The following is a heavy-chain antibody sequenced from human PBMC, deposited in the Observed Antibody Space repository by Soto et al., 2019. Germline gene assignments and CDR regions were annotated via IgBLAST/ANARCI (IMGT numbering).Heavy chain of an antibody. CDR1: GYTFTSYA. CDR2: INAGNGNT. CDR3: ARSQRGYSGYDPRYYFDY. Sequence: ASVKVSCKASGYTFTSYAMHWVRQAPGQRLEWMGWINAGNGNTKYSQKFQGRVTITRDTSASTAYMELSSLRSEDTAVYYCARSQRGYSGYDPRYYFDYWGQGTLVTVSS. J-gene: IGHJ4*02. D-gene: IGHD5-12*01. V-gene: IGHV1-3*01.